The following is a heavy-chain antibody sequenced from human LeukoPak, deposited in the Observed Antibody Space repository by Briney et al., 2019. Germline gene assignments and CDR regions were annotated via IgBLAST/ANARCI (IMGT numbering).Heavy chain of an antibody. V-gene: IGHV4-34*01. J-gene: IGHJ2*01. D-gene: IGHD2-21*02. CDR1: GGSFSDYY. CDR2: INHSGST. Sequence: PSETLSLTCAVYGGSFSDYYWSWIRQPPGRGLEWIGEINHSGSTNYNPSLKSRVTISVDTSKNQFSLKLSSVTAADTAVYYCASCSDNCYLRYFDLWGRGTLVTVSS. CDR3: ASCSDNCYLRYFDL.